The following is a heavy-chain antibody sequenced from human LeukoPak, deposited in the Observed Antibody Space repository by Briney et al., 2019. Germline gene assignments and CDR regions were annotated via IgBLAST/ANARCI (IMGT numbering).Heavy chain of an antibody. V-gene: IGHV5-51*01. CDR2: IYPDDSDT. D-gene: IGHD3-10*01. CDR3: ARPSGYGSGSPNPFEY. Sequence: GESLKISCEGSGYRFTNYWIGWVRQMPGKGLEWMGIIYPDDSDTRYSPSFQGQVTISADKSIGTAYLQWSSLKASDTAMYYCARPSGYGSGSPNPFEYWGQGTLVTVSS. J-gene: IGHJ4*02. CDR1: GYRFTNYW.